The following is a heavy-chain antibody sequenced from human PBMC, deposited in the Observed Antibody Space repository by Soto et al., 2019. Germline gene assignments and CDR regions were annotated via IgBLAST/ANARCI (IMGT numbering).Heavy chain of an antibody. CDR1: GLSLRTDGVR. CDR2: IYWDDDK. V-gene: IGHV2-5*02. CDR3: AHRYRKRFEP. D-gene: IGHD3-16*02. J-gene: IGHJ5*02. Sequence: QITLKESGPALVKPTQTLTLTCTLSGLSLRTDGVRVGWIRQTPGKALEWLAIIYWDDDKLYNPSLNNRLTITKDTSKDQVVVTMTNMDRVDTGTYYCAHRYRKRFEPWGQGILVTVSS.